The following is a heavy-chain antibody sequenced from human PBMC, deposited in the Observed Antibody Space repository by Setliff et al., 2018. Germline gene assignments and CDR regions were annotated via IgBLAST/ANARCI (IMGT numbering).Heavy chain of an antibody. J-gene: IGHJ4*02. V-gene: IGHV3-74*01. CDR3: LKKIIAGAGPPYDYFDY. D-gene: IGHD1-26*01. CDR2: ITSDGSGT. Sequence: GGSLRLSCAASGFTFSSYWMHWVRQAPGKGLVWVSHITSDGSGTSYADSVKGRFTISRDNAKNTLFLQMNSLRADDTAVYYCLKKIIAGAGPPYDYFDYWGQGTLVTVSS. CDR1: GFTFSSYW.